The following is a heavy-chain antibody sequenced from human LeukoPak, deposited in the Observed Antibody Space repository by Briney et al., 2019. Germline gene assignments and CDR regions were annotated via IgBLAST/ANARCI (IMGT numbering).Heavy chain of an antibody. D-gene: IGHD3-10*01. V-gene: IGHV4-4*07. Sequence: SETLSLTCTVSGGSISSYYCSWIRQPAGKGLERIGRIYTSGSTNYNPSLKSRVTMSVDTSKNQFSLKLSSVTAADTAVYYCARETWAYYYGSGSYRWFDPWGQGTLVTVSS. CDR3: ARETWAYYYGSGSYRWFDP. CDR2: IYTSGST. J-gene: IGHJ5*02. CDR1: GGSISSYY.